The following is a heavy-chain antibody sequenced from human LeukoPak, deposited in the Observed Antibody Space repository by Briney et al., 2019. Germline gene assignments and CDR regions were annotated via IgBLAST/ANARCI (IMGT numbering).Heavy chain of an antibody. V-gene: IGHV3-23*01. CDR2: LSHSGLST. Sequence: GGSLRLSCAASGFTFSSYAMCWVRQAPGEALEWVSSLSHSGLSTYYADSVKGRFTISRDNSKNTLYLQMNSLRAEDTALYYCAKDQGTHSHHDYWGQGALVTVSS. D-gene: IGHD1-7*01. CDR3: AKDQGTHSHHDY. CDR1: GFTFSSYA. J-gene: IGHJ4*02.